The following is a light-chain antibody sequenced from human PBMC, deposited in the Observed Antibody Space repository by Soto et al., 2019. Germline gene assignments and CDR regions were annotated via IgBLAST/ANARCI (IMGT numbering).Light chain of an antibody. CDR2: DAS. J-gene: IGKJ1*01. CDR1: QSVSSY. V-gene: IGKV3-11*01. CDR3: QQRSIPKT. Sequence: EIVLTQSPATLSLSPGERATLSCRASQSVSSYLAWYQQKPGQAPRLLIYDASNRATGIPARFSGSGSGTDFTLTISSLEPEDFAVYYCQQRSIPKTFCQGTKVEIK.